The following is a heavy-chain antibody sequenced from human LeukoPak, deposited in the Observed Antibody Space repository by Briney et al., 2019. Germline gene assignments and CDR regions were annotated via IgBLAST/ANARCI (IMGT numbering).Heavy chain of an antibody. CDR2: INEDGSNK. V-gene: IGHV3-7*02. CDR3: TRVIVAVPGYFDYFDF. Sequence: PGGSLRLSCAASGFSFSNHYLRWIREAPGEGLEWVSNINEDGSNKWHLGSVKGRFTISRDNARNALYLQMNCLRVEDTAVYYCTRVIVAVPGYFDYFDFWGQGALVTVSS. J-gene: IGHJ4*02. D-gene: IGHD6-19*01. CDR1: GFSFSNHY.